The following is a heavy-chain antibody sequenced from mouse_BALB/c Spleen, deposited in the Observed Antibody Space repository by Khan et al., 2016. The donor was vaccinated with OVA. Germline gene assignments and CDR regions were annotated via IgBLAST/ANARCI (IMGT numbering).Heavy chain of an antibody. D-gene: IGHD1-1*01. CDR3: TKFTPDYYSMDY. CDR1: GFSLNSYG. V-gene: IGHV2-3*01. CDR2: IWGDGST. Sequence: QVQLKQSGPGLVAPSQSLSITCTVSGFSLNSYGVNWVRQPPGKGLEWLGVIWGDGSTHYNSALKSRLTISKDDSKSQVFLKMNSLQTDDTATYCCTKFTPDYYSMDYWGQGTSVTVSS. J-gene: IGHJ4*01.